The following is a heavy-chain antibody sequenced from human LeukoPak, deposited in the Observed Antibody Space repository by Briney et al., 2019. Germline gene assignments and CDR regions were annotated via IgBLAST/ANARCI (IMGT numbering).Heavy chain of an antibody. D-gene: IGHD5-18*01. CDR2: ISGSGGST. V-gene: IGHV3-23*01. CDR3: AKEIDSYGYEA. Sequence: GGSLRLSCAASGFTFSSYAISWVRQAPGKGLEWVSSISGSGGSTYYADSVKGRFTISRDNSKNTLYLQMNSLRAEDTAVYYCAKEIDSYGYEAWGQGTLVTVSS. J-gene: IGHJ5*02. CDR1: GFTFSSYA.